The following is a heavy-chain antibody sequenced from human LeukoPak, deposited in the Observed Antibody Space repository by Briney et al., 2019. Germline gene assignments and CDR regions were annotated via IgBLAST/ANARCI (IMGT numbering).Heavy chain of an antibody. Sequence: ASVKVSCKASGGTFISYAISWVRQAPGQGLGWMGRIIPIFGIANYAQKFQGRVTITADKSTSTAYMELSSLRSEDTAVYYCARDSQQWLAPYYYGMDVWGQGTTVTVSS. J-gene: IGHJ6*02. CDR2: IIPIFGIA. V-gene: IGHV1-69*10. D-gene: IGHD6-19*01. CDR1: GGTFISYA. CDR3: ARDSQQWLAPYYYGMDV.